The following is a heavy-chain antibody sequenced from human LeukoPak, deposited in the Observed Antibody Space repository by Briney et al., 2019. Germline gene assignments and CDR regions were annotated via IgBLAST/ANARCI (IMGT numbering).Heavy chain of an antibody. D-gene: IGHD3-22*01. J-gene: IGHJ4*02. CDR1: GFTFSSYW. V-gene: IGHV3-74*03. Sequence: PGGSLRLSCAASGFTFSSYWMHWVCQVPGKGLEWVSRSNSDGRSTTYADSVKGRLTISRDNAKDTLYLQMNSLRAEDTAVYYCARSFYESSGYYLGYWGQGTPVTVSS. CDR3: ARSFYESSGYYLGY. CDR2: SNSDGRST.